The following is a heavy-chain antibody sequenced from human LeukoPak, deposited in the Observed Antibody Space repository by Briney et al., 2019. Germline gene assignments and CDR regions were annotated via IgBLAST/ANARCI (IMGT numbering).Heavy chain of an antibody. V-gene: IGHV3-53*01. CDR1: GFSVSSNY. Sequence: GGSLSLSCAVSGFSVSSNYMTWVRQAPGKGLEWVSVIYTGDGTYYADSVKGRFTISRDNSKNTLYLQMNSLRAEDTAVYYCARDNRAMAKGFDFWGQGTLVTVAS. J-gene: IGHJ4*02. CDR2: IYTGDGT. D-gene: IGHD2-8*01. CDR3: ARDNRAMAKGFDF.